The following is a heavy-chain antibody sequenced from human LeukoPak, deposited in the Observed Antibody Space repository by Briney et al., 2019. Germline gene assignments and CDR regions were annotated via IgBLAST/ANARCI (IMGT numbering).Heavy chain of an antibody. CDR3: ARVQREYYYDSSGIMGN. Sequence: RPGGSLRLSCAASGFTFSDYAMHWLRQAPGKGLEWVAVISYDGSKKYYADSVKGRFTISRDNSKNTLYLQMNSLRVEDTAVYYCARVQREYYYDSSGIMGNWGQGTLVTVSS. D-gene: IGHD3-22*01. CDR2: ISYDGSKK. J-gene: IGHJ4*02. CDR1: GFTFSDYA. V-gene: IGHV3-30*04.